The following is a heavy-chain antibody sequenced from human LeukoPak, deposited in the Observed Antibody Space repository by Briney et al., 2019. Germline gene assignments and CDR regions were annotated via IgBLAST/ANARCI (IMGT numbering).Heavy chain of an antibody. CDR2: ISSGSSYI. J-gene: IGHJ4*02. CDR3: ARAYPPGYSSGWYFDY. Sequence: TGGSLRLSCAASGFTFSSYSMNWVRQAPGKGLEWVSSISSGSSYIYYADSVKGRFTISRDNAKNTLYLQMNSLRAEDTAVYYCARAYPPGYSSGWYFDYWGQGTLVTVSS. CDR1: GFTFSSYS. D-gene: IGHD6-19*01. V-gene: IGHV3-21*01.